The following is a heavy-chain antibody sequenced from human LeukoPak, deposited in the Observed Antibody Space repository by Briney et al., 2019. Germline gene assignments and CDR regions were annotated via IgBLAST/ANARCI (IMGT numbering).Heavy chain of an antibody. J-gene: IGHJ4*02. Sequence: PGGSLRLSCAASGFTFSSYAMHWVRQAPGKGLEWVAVISYDGSNKSYADSVKGRFTISRDNSKNTLYMQMSSLRAEDTAVYYCAKVMDYGQALDYWGQGTLVTVSS. CDR2: ISYDGSNK. V-gene: IGHV3-30-3*01. CDR1: GFTFSSYA. D-gene: IGHD4/OR15-4a*01. CDR3: AKVMDYGQALDY.